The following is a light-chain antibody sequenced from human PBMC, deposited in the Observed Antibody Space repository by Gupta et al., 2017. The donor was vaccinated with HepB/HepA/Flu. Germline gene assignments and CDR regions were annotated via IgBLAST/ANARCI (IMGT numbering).Light chain of an antibody. J-gene: IGLJ3*02. Sequence: QSVLTQPPSASGTPGQRVTISRSGSSSNIGSNTVNWYQQLPGTAPKLLIYSNNQRPSGVPDRFSGSKSGTSASLAISGLQSEDEADYYCAAWHDSLNGRVFGGGTKLTVL. V-gene: IGLV1-44*01. CDR3: AAWHDSLNGRV. CDR2: SNN. CDR1: SSNIGSNT.